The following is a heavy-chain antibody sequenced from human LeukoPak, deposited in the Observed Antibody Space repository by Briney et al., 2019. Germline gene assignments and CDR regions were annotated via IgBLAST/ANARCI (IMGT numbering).Heavy chain of an antibody. CDR3: AKYGPQDSGSSHFDY. J-gene: IGHJ4*02. CDR2: IRDSGSST. V-gene: IGHV3-23*01. D-gene: IGHD1-26*01. Sequence: GGALRLSCAASGFTFSSYAMSWVRQAPGKGLEWVSAIRDSGSSTHYADSVKGRFTTSRDNSKNTLFLQVNSLRAEDTAIYYCAKYGPQDSGSSHFDYWGQGALVTVSS. CDR1: GFTFSSYA.